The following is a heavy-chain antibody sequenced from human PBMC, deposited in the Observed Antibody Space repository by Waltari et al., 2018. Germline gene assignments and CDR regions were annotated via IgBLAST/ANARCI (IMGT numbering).Heavy chain of an antibody. CDR2: IYYSGST. D-gene: IGHD6-25*01. J-gene: IGHJ4*02. CDR3: ARDRGYGVDD. Sequence: QVQLQESGPGLVKPSETLSLTCTVSGGSISSYYWSWIRQPPGKGLEWIGYIYYSGSTNYNPSLKSRVTISVDTSKNQFSLKLSSVTAADTAVYYCARDRGYGVDDWGQGTLVTVSS. CDR1: GGSISSYY. V-gene: IGHV4-59*01.